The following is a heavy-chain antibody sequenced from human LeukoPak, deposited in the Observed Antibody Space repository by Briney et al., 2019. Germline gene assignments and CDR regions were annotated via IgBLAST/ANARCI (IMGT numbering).Heavy chain of an antibody. Sequence: PSETLSLTCAVYGRSFSGYYWSWIRQPPGKGLEWIGEINHSGSTSYNPSLKSRVTISVDTSKNQFSLKLSSVTAADTAVYYCARGVLVVGATTDFDYWGQGTLVTVSS. CDR2: INHSGST. J-gene: IGHJ4*02. CDR1: GRSFSGYY. V-gene: IGHV4-34*01. CDR3: ARGVLVVGATTDFDY. D-gene: IGHD1-26*01.